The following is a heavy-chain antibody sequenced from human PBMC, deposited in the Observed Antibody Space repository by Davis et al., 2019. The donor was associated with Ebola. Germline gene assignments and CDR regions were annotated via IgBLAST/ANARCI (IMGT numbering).Heavy chain of an antibody. D-gene: IGHD3-9*01. Sequence: GESLKISCAASGFTFSSYWMHWVRQAPGKGLLWVSRINSDGSSTSYADSVKGRFTISRDNAKNTLYLQMNSLRAEDTAVYYCARAVYDILTGYYDYWGQGTLVTVSS. J-gene: IGHJ4*02. V-gene: IGHV3-74*01. CDR1: GFTFSSYW. CDR3: ARAVYDILTGYYDY. CDR2: INSDGSST.